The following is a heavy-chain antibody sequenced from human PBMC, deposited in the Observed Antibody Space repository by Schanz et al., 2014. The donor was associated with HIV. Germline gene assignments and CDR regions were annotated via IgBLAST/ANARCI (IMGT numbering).Heavy chain of an antibody. CDR1: GYSFTSYD. CDR3: ARARAKIEGRPVGNWFDP. V-gene: IGHV1-8*02. D-gene: IGHD6-6*01. CDR2: VNPKSGNT. J-gene: IGHJ5*02. Sequence: QVQLVQSGAEVKNPGASVKVSCKASGYSFTSYDINWVRQATGQGLEWMGWVNPKSGNTGYAQKFQGRVTMTRNTSISTAYMELSSLGSEDTAVYFCARARAKIEGRPVGNWFDPWGQGTLVTVSS.